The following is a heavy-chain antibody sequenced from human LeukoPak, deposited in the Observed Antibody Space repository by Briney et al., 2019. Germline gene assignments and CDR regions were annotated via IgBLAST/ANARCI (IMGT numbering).Heavy chain of an antibody. D-gene: IGHD5-18*01. CDR2: INPSGGST. CDR1: GYTFTSYY. J-gene: IGHJ4*02. Sequence: ASVKVSCKASGYTFTSYYMHWVRQAPGQGLEWMGIINPSGGSTSYAQKFQGRVTMTRDTSTSTVYMELSSVRSEDTAVYYCARARDVDTAMVTGFDYWGQGTLVTVSS. V-gene: IGHV1-46*01. CDR3: ARARDVDTAMVTGFDY.